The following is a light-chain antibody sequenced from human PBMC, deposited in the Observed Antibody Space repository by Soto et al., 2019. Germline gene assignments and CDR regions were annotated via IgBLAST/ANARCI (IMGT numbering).Light chain of an antibody. V-gene: IGKV3-20*01. CDR1: QNIRSNY. CDR2: GAI. CDR3: QQYHSPPLT. J-gene: IGKJ1*01. Sequence: DIVLRQSPGTLSLSPGQRATLSCRASQNIRSNYIAWFQQKPGQPPRLLIYGAINRATGIPARFSGSGSGTEFSLTISSLEPEYFVVYYCQQYHSPPLTFGPGTKVEIK.